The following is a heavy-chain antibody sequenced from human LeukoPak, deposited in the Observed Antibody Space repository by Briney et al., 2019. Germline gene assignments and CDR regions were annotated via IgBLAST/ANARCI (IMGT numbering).Heavy chain of an antibody. D-gene: IGHD4-17*01. CDR1: GYSISSGYY. Sequence: SETLSLTCAVSGYSISSGYYWGWIRQPPGKGLEWIGNIYHSGSTYYNPPLKSRVTISVDTSKNQFSLKLRSVTAADTAVYYCARVRLSTVMNLPFDPWGQGTLVTVSS. CDR3: ARVRLSTVMNLPFDP. CDR2: IYHSGST. V-gene: IGHV4-38-2*01. J-gene: IGHJ5*02.